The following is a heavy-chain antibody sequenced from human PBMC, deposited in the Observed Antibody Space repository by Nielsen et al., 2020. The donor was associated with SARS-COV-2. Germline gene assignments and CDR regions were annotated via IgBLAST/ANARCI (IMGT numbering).Heavy chain of an antibody. CDR2: IYYSGST. CDR3: ARFGVFDDGMDV. Sequence: SETLSLTCTVSGGSISSYYWSWIRQPPGKGLEWIGYIYYSGSTNYNPSLKSRVTISVDTSKNQFSLNLSSVTAADTAVYYCARFGVFDDGMDVWGQGTTVTVSS. J-gene: IGHJ6*02. CDR1: GGSISSYY. D-gene: IGHD3-10*01. V-gene: IGHV4-59*13.